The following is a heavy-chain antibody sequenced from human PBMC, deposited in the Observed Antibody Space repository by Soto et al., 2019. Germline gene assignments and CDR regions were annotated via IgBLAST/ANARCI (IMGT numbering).Heavy chain of an antibody. CDR1: GGSISSSSYY. J-gene: IGHJ5*02. V-gene: IGHV4-39*01. D-gene: IGHD1-26*01. CDR2: IYYSGST. CDR3: ARSLLSRTNWFDP. Sequence: QLQLQESGPGLVKPSETLSLTCTVSGGSISSSSYYWGWIRQPPGKGLEWIGSIYYSGSTYYNPSLKSRVTISVDTSKNQFSLKLSSVTAADTAVYYCARSLLSRTNWFDPWGQGTLLTVSS.